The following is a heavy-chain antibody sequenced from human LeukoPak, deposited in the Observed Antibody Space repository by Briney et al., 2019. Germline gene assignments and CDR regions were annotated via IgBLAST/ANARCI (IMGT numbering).Heavy chain of an antibody. Sequence: SVKVSCKASGGTFSSYAISWVRQAPGQGLEWMGGIIPIFGPANYAQKFQGRVTITADKSTSTAYMELSSLRSEETAVYYCARDRGYCSGGSCYSIWGGYYYYYYMDVWGKGTTVTVSS. CDR3: ARDRGYCSGGSCYSIWGGYYYYYYMDV. V-gene: IGHV1-69*06. CDR1: GGTFSSYA. CDR2: IIPIFGPA. D-gene: IGHD2-15*01. J-gene: IGHJ6*03.